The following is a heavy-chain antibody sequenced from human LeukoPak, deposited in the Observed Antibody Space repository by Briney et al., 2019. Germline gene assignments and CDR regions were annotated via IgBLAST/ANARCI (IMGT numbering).Heavy chain of an antibody. V-gene: IGHV3-23*01. Sequence: GGSLRLSCAASGFTFNSYAMSWVRQAPGKGLEWVSAISGSGGSTYYADSVKGRFTISRDNSKNTLYLQMNSLRAEDTAVYYCAKGGYYDSSGYYSRFDYWGQGTLVTVSS. J-gene: IGHJ4*02. D-gene: IGHD3-22*01. CDR1: GFTFNSYA. CDR2: ISGSGGST. CDR3: AKGGYYDSSGYYSRFDY.